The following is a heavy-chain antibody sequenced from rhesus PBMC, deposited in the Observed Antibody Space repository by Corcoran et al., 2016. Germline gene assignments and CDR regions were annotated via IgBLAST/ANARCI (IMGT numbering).Heavy chain of an antibody. Sequence: QVQLQESGPGLVKPSETLSLICVVSGDSISDNYWNWIRQAPGKGLAWIGYFGGRTGNPYYNPYLNGRGTLSTDTSKNQFSLELSSVTAADTAVYYCARSGVTATVYWGQGVLVTVSS. CDR3: ARSGVTATVY. D-gene: IGHD3-34*01. CDR2: FGGRTGNP. CDR1: GDSISDNY. J-gene: IGHJ4*01. V-gene: IGHV4-165*02.